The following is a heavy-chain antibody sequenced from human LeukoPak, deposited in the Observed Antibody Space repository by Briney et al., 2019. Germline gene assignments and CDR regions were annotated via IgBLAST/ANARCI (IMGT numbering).Heavy chain of an antibody. CDR3: XKSXSGVSSCXNX. J-gene: IGHJ4*02. D-gene: IGHD2-15*01. CDR1: GFIFSNYA. V-gene: IGHV3-23*01. Sequence: PGGSLRLSCAASGFIFSNYAMSWVRQAPGKGLEWVSAISGSDDNTYYADSVRGRFTISRDNSKNTLYLQMNSLRAEDTAIYFXXKSXSGVSSCXNXWGQGTXXXVSS. CDR2: ISGSDDNT.